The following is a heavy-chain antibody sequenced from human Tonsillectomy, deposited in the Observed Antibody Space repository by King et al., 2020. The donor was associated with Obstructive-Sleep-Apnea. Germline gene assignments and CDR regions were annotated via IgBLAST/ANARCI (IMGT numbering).Heavy chain of an antibody. CDR1: GFSLSTSGVG. J-gene: IGHJ4*02. CDR2: IYWDDET. CDR3: VHKATRTYYFDY. Sequence: LTLKESGPTLMKPTQTLTLTCTFSGFSLSTSGVGVGWIRQPPGKALDWLALIYWDDETHYSPSLKSRLTITKDTSKNQVVLTMTNMDPVDTATYYCVHKATRTYYFDYWGQGTLVTVSS. V-gene: IGHV2-5*02. D-gene: IGHD6-6*01.